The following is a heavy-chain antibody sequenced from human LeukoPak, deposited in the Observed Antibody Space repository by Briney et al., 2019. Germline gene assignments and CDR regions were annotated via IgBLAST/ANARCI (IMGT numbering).Heavy chain of an antibody. CDR1: GGSFSGYY. J-gene: IGHJ5*02. CDR2: INHSGTT. CDR3: ARRVVVITSTGSLDP. Sequence: SETLSLTCGVSGGSFSGYYWSWIRQPPGKGLEWIGEINHSGTTNYNPSHKSRVTISVDTSKNQFSLKLTSVTAADTAVYYCARRVVVITSTGSLDPWGQGILVTVSS. D-gene: IGHD2-15*01. V-gene: IGHV4-34*01.